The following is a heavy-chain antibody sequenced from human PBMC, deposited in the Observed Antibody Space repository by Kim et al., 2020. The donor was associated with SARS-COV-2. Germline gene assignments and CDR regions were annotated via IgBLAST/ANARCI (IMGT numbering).Heavy chain of an antibody. CDR1: GFTFSDYY. CDR3: ASTIKYSSGWYQVCYFDY. Sequence: GGSLRLSCAASGFTFSDYYMSWIRQAPGKGLEWVSYISSSGSTIYYADSVKGRFTISRDNAKNSLYLQMNSLRAEDTAVYYCASTIKYSSGWYQVCYFDYWGQGTLVTVSS. D-gene: IGHD6-19*01. CDR2: ISSSGSTI. V-gene: IGHV3-11*01. J-gene: IGHJ4*02.